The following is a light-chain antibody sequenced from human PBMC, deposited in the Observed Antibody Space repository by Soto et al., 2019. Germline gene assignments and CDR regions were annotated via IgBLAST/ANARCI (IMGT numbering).Light chain of an antibody. V-gene: IGKV3-20*01. CDR1: QSVNNNY. Sequence: EIMLTQSPGTLALSPGERATLSCRASQSVNNNYLTWYQQKRGQAPRLLIHGASSRATGIPDRFSGSRSWTDFTLTISRLEPEDFAMYYCQQYGDSLFTFGPGTKVGIK. CDR2: GAS. J-gene: IGKJ3*01. CDR3: QQYGDSLFT.